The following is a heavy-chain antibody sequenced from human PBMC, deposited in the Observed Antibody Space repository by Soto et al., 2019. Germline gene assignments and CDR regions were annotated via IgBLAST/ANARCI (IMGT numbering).Heavy chain of an antibody. D-gene: IGHD3-10*01. CDR2: INPNSGGT. CDR1: GYTFTGYY. CDR3: ARDRVVRGVITTKFDY. V-gene: IGHV1-2*02. Sequence: ASVKVSCKASGYTFTGYYMHWVRQAPGQGLEWMGWINPNSGGTNYAQKFQGRVTMTRDTSISTAYMELSRLRSDDTAVYYCARDRVVRGVITTKFDYWGQGTLVTVSS. J-gene: IGHJ4*02.